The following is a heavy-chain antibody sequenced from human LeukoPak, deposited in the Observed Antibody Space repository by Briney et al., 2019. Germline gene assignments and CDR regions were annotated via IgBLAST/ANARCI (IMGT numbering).Heavy chain of an antibody. Sequence: PSETLSLTCTVSGGSISSSSYYWGWIRQPPGKGLEWIGSIYYSGSTYYNPSLKSRVTISVDTSKNQFSLKLSSVTAADTAVYYCARHGSGWLNIAAAYFDYWGREPWSPSPQ. J-gene: IGHJ4*02. CDR3: ARHGSGWLNIAAAYFDY. V-gene: IGHV4-39*01. CDR1: GGSISSSSYY. CDR2: IYYSGST. D-gene: IGHD6-13*01.